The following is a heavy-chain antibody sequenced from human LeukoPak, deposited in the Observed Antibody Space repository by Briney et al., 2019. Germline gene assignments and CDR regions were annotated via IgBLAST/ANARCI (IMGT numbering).Heavy chain of an antibody. CDR3: AKDYYDILTGYSIFDY. Sequence: GGSLRLSCAASGFTFSSSWMTWVRQAPGKGLEWVASINQDRGEIHYVDSVKGRFTISRDNSKNTLYLQMNSLRAEDTAVYYCAKDYYDILTGYSIFDYWGQGTLVTVSS. D-gene: IGHD3-9*01. V-gene: IGHV3-7*03. J-gene: IGHJ4*02. CDR2: INQDRGEI. CDR1: GFTFSSSW.